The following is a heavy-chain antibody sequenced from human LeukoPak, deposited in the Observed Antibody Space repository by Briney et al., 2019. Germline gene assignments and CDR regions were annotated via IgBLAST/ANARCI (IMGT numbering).Heavy chain of an antibody. J-gene: IGHJ4*02. CDR1: GFTFSSYA. CDR3: AKDLGYYDSSGYTAGDY. CDR2: ISGSGGST. V-gene: IGHV3-23*01. Sequence: PGGSLRLSCAASGFTFSSYAMSWVRQAPGKGLEWVSAISGSGGSTYYADSVKGRFTISRENSMNTLYLQMNSLRAEDTAVYYCAKDLGYYDSSGYTAGDYWGQGTLVTVSS. D-gene: IGHD3-22*01.